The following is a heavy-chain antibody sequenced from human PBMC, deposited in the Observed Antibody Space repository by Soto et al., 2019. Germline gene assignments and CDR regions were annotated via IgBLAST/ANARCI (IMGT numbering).Heavy chain of an antibody. CDR1: GFTFSSYG. D-gene: IGHD3-3*01. V-gene: IGHV3-33*01. CDR2: IWYDGSNK. J-gene: IGHJ6*02. CDR3: ARGSYYDFWSGLRGMDV. Sequence: GRSLRLSCAASGFTFSSYGMHWVRQAPGKGLEWVAVIWYDGSNKYYADSVKGRFTISRDNSKNTLYLQMNSLRAEDTAVYYCARGSYYDFWSGLRGMDVWGQGTTVNV.